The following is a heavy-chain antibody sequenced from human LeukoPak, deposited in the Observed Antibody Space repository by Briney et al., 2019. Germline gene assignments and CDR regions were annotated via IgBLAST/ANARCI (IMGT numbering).Heavy chain of an antibody. CDR1: GFTLSSYN. CDR3: AKARSVVVIKVPFDY. D-gene: IGHD3-22*01. Sequence: LPGGSLRLSCAASGFTLSSYNMKWVRQAPGKGLEWVSAISGSGGSTYYADSVKGRFTISRDNSKNTLYLQMNSLRAKDTAVYYCAKARSVVVIKVPFDYWGQGTLVTVSS. V-gene: IGHV3-23*01. J-gene: IGHJ4*02. CDR2: ISGSGGST.